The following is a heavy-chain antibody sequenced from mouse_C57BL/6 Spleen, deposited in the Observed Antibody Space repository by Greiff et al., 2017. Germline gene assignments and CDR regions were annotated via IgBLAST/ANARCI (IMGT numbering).Heavy chain of an antibody. Sequence: VQLQQSGAELVRPGASVTLSCKASGYTFTDYEMHWVKQTPVHGLEWIGAIDPETGGTAYNQKFKGKAILTAYKSSSTAYMELRSLTSEYSAVYYCTSECGGIVDCWGQGTTLT. V-gene: IGHV1-15*01. CDR2: IDPETGGT. D-gene: IGHD1-1*02. CDR3: TSECGGIVDC. CDR1: GYTFTDYE. J-gene: IGHJ2*01.